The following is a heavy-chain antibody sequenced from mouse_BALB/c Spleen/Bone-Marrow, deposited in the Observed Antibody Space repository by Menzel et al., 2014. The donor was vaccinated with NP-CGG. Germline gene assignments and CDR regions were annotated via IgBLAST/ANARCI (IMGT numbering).Heavy chain of an antibody. CDR1: GDSNTSGYS. V-gene: IGHV3-6*02. CDR2: ISYDGSN. Sequence: EPGPGRAKLSQSLSLPCSVTGDSNTSGYSWNWIRQFPANKLEWMGYISYDGSNNYNPSLKNRISSTRDTSKNQFFLKLNSVTTEDTATYYCARDQLRFDYWGQGTTLTVSS. CDR3: ARDQLRFDY. D-gene: IGHD1-1*01. J-gene: IGHJ2*01.